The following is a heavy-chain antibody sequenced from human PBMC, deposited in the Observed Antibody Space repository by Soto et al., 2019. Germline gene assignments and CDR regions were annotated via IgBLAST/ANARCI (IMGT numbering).Heavy chain of an antibody. V-gene: IGHV1-69*02. J-gene: IGHJ4*02. D-gene: IGHD4-17*01. CDR1: GGTFSSYT. CDR2: IIPILGIA. Sequence: SVKVSCKASGGTFSSYTISWVRQAPGQGLEWMGRIIPILGIANYAQKFQGRVTITADKSTSTAYMELNSLRAEDTAVYYCAKSYYGDYDHRLLFDNWGQGTLVTVSS. CDR3: AKSYYGDYDHRLLFDN.